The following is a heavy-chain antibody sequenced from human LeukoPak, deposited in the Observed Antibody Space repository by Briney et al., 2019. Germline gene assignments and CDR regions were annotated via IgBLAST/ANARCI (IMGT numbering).Heavy chain of an antibody. J-gene: IGHJ5*02. D-gene: IGHD5-12*01. CDR3: ARLPYIGWFDP. CDR1: GGSISSSSYY. V-gene: IGHV4-39*01. CDR2: IYYSGST. Sequence: SETLSLTCTVSGGSISSSSYYWGWIRQPPGKGLEWIGSIYYSGSTYYNPSLKSRVTISVDTSKNQFSLKLSSVTAADTAVYYCARLPYIGWFDPWGQGTLVTVSS.